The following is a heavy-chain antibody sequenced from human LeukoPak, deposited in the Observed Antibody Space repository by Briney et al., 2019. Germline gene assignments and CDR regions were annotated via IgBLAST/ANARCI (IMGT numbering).Heavy chain of an antibody. D-gene: IGHD3-10*01. CDR3: ARSHYYGSGSYSDAFDI. V-gene: IGHV4-59*01. CDR2: IYYSGST. Sequence: SETLSLTCTVSGGSISSYSWSWIRQPPGKGLEWIGYIYYSGSTNYNPSLKSRVTISVDTSKNQFSLKLISVTAADTAVYYCARSHYYGSGSYSDAFDIWGQGTMVTVSS. CDR1: GGSISSYS. J-gene: IGHJ3*02.